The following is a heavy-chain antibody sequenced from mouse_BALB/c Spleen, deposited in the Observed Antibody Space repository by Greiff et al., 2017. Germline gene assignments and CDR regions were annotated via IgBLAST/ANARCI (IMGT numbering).Heavy chain of an antibody. Sequence: EVQLQQSGTVLARPGASVKMSCKASGYTFTSYWMHWVKQRPGQGLEWIGAIYPGNSDTRYNQKFKGKAKLTAVTSTSTAYMERSSLTNEDSAVYYCTRDGELGQRLWAMDYWGQGTSVTVSS. J-gene: IGHJ4*01. V-gene: IGHV1-5*01. CDR1: GYTFTSYW. CDR3: TRDGELGQRLWAMDY. D-gene: IGHD4-1*01. CDR2: IYPGNSDT.